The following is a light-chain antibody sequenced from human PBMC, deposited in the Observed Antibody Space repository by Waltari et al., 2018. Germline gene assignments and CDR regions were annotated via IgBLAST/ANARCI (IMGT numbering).Light chain of an antibody. CDR1: SSDVGGYNY. CDR3: CSYAGIYTLA. V-gene: IGLV2-11*01. CDR2: DIN. Sequence: QSALTQPRSVAGSLGQSVTISCSGPSSDVGGYNYVSWYQQHPGKAPKLIIYDINKRPSGVPDRFSGSKSGNTASLTISRLQSDDEADYYCCSYAGIYTLAFGGGTKLTVL. J-gene: IGLJ2*01.